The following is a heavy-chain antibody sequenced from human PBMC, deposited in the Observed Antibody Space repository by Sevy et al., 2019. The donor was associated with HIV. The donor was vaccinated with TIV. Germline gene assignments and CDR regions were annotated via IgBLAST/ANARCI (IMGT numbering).Heavy chain of an antibody. Sequence: SETLSLTCTVSVGSISSGGYYWSWIRQHPGKGLEWIGYIYYSGSTYYNPSLKSRVTISVDTSKNQFSLKLSSVTAADTAVYYCARIGYCSGGSCYGWFDPWGQGTLVTVSS. CDR2: IYYSGST. D-gene: IGHD2-15*01. V-gene: IGHV4-31*03. CDR1: VGSISSGGYY. J-gene: IGHJ5*02. CDR3: ARIGYCSGGSCYGWFDP.